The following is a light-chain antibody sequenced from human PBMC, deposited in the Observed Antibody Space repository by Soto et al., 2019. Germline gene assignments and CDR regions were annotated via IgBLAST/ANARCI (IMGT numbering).Light chain of an antibody. Sequence: DVPMTQSPCSLSASIGDRVTITCRASQTIFTYLNWYQHIPGKAPKLLIYSASKLHTGVPSRFSARGSGTEFTLTISSLQPEDFATYYCQKSSRTLWPFGPGTRVDIK. V-gene: IGKV1-39*01. J-gene: IGKJ1*01. CDR1: QTIFTY. CDR3: QKSSRTLWP. CDR2: SAS.